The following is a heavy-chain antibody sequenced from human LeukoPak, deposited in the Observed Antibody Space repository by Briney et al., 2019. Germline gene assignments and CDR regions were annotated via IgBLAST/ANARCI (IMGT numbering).Heavy chain of an antibody. Sequence: GGSLRLSCAASGFTFSNYWMTWVRQAPGKGLEWVADIKQDGSEKLYVKSVRGRFTISRDNAKMSLFLQMNSLRTEDTAVYYCARDNGVVHGVYYMDVWGKGTTVTVS. CDR1: GFTFSNYW. CDR2: IKQDGSEK. V-gene: IGHV3-7*01. CDR3: ARDNGVVHGVYYMDV. J-gene: IGHJ6*03. D-gene: IGHD3-3*01.